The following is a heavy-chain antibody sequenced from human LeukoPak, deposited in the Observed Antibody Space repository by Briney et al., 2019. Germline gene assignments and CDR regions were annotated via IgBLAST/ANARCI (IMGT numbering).Heavy chain of an antibody. Sequence: SETLSLTCTVSGGSISSYYWGWIRQPPGKGLEWIGSIYYSGSTYYNPSLKSRVTISVDTSKNQFSLKLSSVTAADTAVYYCAPGIGDGYNYHFDYWGQGTLVTVSS. D-gene: IGHD5-24*01. CDR2: IYYSGST. V-gene: IGHV4-39*07. J-gene: IGHJ4*02. CDR3: APGIGDGYNYHFDY. CDR1: GGSISSYY.